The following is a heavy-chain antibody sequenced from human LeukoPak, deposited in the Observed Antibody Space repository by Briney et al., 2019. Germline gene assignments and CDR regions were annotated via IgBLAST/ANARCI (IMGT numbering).Heavy chain of an antibody. V-gene: IGHV3-53*05. D-gene: IGHD2-2*01. Sequence: GGSLRLSCAASGFTVSSNYMSWVRQAPGKGLEWVSVIYSGGSTYYADSVRGRFTISRDNSKFTLYMQMNSLRAEDTAVYYCARVRAGYCTSTSCYTGMDVWGQGTTVTVSS. CDR1: GFTVSSNY. CDR3: ARVRAGYCTSTSCYTGMDV. J-gene: IGHJ6*02. CDR2: IYSGGST.